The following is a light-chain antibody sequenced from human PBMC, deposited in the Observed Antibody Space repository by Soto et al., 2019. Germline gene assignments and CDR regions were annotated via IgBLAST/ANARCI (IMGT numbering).Light chain of an antibody. V-gene: IGLV2-8*01. CDR1: SSDVGGYNY. Sequence: QSALTQPPSASGSPGQSVTISCTGTSSDVGGYNYVSWYQQYPGKAPKLLIYEVNKRPSGVPDRFSGSKSGNTASLTVSGLQAEDEADYYCNSYAGTNDFVLFGGGTKVTVL. J-gene: IGLJ3*02. CDR3: NSYAGTNDFVL. CDR2: EVN.